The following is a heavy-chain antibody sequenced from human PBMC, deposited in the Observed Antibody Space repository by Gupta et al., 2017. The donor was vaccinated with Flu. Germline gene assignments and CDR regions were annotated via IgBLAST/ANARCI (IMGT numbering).Heavy chain of an antibody. J-gene: IGHJ4*02. D-gene: IGHD4-17*01. CDR2: IYYSGST. CDR1: YY. CDR3: ARQQTTVTTSRRYYFDY. Sequence: YYWGWIRQPPGKGLEWIGSIYYSGSTYYNPSLKSRVTISVDTSKNQFSLKLSSVTAADTAVYYCARQQTTVTTSRRYYFDYWGQGTLVTVSS. V-gene: IGHV4-39*01.